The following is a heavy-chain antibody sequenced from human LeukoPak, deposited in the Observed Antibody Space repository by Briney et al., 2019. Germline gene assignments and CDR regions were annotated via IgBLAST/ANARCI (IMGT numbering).Heavy chain of an antibody. CDR1: GYSFTSYL. V-gene: IGHV5-51*01. CDR3: ARRSSIATRSFGF. Sequence: GESLKISCKGSGYSFTSYLIGWVRQMPGKGLEWMGIIYPGDSDTKYSPSFQGQVTISADKSITTTYLQWSSLKASDTAIYYCARRSSIATRSFGFWGQGTLVTVSS. CDR2: IYPGDSDT. D-gene: IGHD6-6*01. J-gene: IGHJ4*02.